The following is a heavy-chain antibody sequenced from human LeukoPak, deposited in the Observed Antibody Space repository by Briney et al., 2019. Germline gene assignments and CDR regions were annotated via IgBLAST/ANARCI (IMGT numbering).Heavy chain of an antibody. CDR2: ISGSGGST. CDR1: GFTFSSNS. J-gene: IGHJ4*02. V-gene: IGHV3-23*01. Sequence: GGSLRLSCAASGFTFSSNSMNWVRQAPGKGLEWVSAISGSGGSTYYADSVKGRFTISRDNSKNTLYLQMNSLRAEDTAVYYCASKTITMGEFDYWGQGTLVTVSS. CDR3: ASKTITMGEFDY. D-gene: IGHD3-10*01.